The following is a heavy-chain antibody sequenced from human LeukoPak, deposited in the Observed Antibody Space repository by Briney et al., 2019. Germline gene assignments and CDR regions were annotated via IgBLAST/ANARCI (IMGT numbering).Heavy chain of an antibody. CDR2: IVSGDST. J-gene: IGHJ4*02. Sequence: GGSLTLTCEVSGCSVYSNYLTWVRQDPGGGLEWVALIVSGDSTDNPDSVKSRFTISRAKSKYTLPIQMYSRSPEDTAMYYCALTYFFDRRGYSYFVYWGQGALVTVSS. V-gene: IGHV3-53*01. D-gene: IGHD3-22*01. CDR1: GCSVYSNY. CDR3: ALTYFFDRRGYSYFVY.